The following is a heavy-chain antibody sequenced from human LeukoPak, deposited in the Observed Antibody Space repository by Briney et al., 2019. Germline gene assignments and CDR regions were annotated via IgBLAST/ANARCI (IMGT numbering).Heavy chain of an antibody. J-gene: IGHJ4*02. CDR3: AIDMSSGWYSNFDY. D-gene: IGHD6-19*01. CDR1: GFSFSSYS. Sequence: GGYLRRSCVASGFSFSSYSVNRLGQAQGLGLEWGSSINTSNSTYIYYADSGKGRFTNSRDNAKNSLYLQMNSRRVEDTAVYYCAIDMSSGWYSNFDYWGQGTLGTVSS. CDR2: INTSNSTYI. V-gene: IGHV3-21*01.